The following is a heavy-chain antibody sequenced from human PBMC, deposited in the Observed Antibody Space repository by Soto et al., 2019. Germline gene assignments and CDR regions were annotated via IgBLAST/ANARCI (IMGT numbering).Heavy chain of an antibody. CDR2: IYRSGSA. V-gene: IGHV4-30-2*01. D-gene: IGHD3-10*01. CDR1: GGSINSGGYS. CDR3: AVSGRGGLDV. J-gene: IGHJ6*02. Sequence: QLQLQESGSGLVKPSQKLSLTCTVSGGSINSGGYSWSWIRQPPGKGLEWIGYIYRSGSAYYSPSLQNRVTISVDTSKNHFSPNLTSVTAADTAVYYCAVSGRGGLDVWGQGTTVTVSS.